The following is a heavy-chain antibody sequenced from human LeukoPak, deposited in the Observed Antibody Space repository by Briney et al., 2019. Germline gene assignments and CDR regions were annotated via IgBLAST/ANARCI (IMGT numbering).Heavy chain of an antibody. CDR2: FDPEDGET. CDR1: GYILTELS. V-gene: IGHV1-24*01. CDR3: VSGNYLTFYYYGMDV. J-gene: IGHJ6*02. Sequence: ASVTVSCKVSGYILTELSMHWVRQAPGKGLEWMGGFDPEDGETIYAQKFQGRVTITRDTSASTAYMELSSLRSEDTAVYYCVSGNYLTFYYYGMDVWGQGTTVTVSS. D-gene: IGHD1-26*01.